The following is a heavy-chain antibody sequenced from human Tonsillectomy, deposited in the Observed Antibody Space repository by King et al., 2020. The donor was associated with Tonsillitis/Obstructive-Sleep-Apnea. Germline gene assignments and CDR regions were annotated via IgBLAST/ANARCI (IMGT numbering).Heavy chain of an antibody. CDR3: AKDLGTHGGGATRDC. J-gene: IGHJ4*02. V-gene: IGHV3-23*04. CDR2: ISDDGGAA. D-gene: IGHD1-7*01. CDR1: RVTFSNHA. Sequence: VQLVESGGGLVQPGGSLRLSCAASRVTFSNHAMSWVRQAPGKGLEWVSSISDDGGAAYYADSVRGRFTISRDNSKNTLYLQMNSLRAEDTAVYFCAKDLGTHGGGATRDCWGQGTLVTVSS.